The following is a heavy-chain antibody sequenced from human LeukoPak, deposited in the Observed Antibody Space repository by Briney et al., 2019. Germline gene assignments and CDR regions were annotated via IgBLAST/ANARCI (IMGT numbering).Heavy chain of an antibody. D-gene: IGHD4-17*01. CDR3: ASTVATLEHWFDP. J-gene: IGHJ5*02. CDR2: INHSGST. V-gene: IGHV4-34*01. Sequence: TPSETLSLTCAVYGGSFSGYYWSWIRQPPGKALEWIGEINHSGSTNYNPSLKSRVTISVDTSKNQFSLKLSSVTAADTAVYYCASTVATLEHWFDPWGQGTLVTVSS. CDR1: GGSFSGYY.